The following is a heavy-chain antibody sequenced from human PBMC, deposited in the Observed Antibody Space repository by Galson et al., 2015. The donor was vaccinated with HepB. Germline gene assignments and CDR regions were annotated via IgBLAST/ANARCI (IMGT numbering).Heavy chain of an antibody. D-gene: IGHD1-26*01. CDR1: GFTFSSYT. Sequence: SLRLSCAASGFTFSSYTMNWVRQAPWKGLEWISYISTTSDNKFSADSVKGRFIISRDNAKNLLYLQTNSLRAEDTAVYYCTRIALIGSYWYFDYWGQGSLVTVSS. CDR2: ISTTSDNK. CDR3: TRIALIGSYWYFDY. J-gene: IGHJ4*02. V-gene: IGHV3-48*01.